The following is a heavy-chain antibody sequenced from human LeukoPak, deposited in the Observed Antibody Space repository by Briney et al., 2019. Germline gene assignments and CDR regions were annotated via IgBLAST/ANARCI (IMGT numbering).Heavy chain of an antibody. J-gene: IGHJ4*02. D-gene: IGHD6-19*01. CDR3: ARDLIALAAPSY. Sequence: GRSLRLSCAASGFTFNSFAMHWVRQAPGKGLDWVAFISYDGNNKYYADSVRGRFTVSRDNSKNTLYLQMNSLRVGDTAVYYCARDLIALAAPSYWGQGILVTVS. V-gene: IGHV3-30-3*01. CDR2: ISYDGNNK. CDR1: GFTFNSFA.